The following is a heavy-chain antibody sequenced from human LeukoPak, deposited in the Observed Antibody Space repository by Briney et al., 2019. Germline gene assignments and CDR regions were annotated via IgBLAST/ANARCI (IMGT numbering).Heavy chain of an antibody. Sequence: PWGSLRLSCAASGFTFSTYTMYWVRHPPGKGLEWVSIIGSSGGGIHYADSVKGRFTISRDNSKNALYLQMNSLRVEDTAVYYCAIDPNWGTHSWGQGVLVTVSS. CDR1: GFTFSTYT. V-gene: IGHV3-23*01. D-gene: IGHD7-27*01. CDR3: AIDPNWGTHS. J-gene: IGHJ4*02. CDR2: IGSSGGGI.